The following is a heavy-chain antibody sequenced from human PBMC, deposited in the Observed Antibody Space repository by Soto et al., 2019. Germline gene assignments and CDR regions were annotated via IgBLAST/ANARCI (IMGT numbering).Heavy chain of an antibody. Sequence: GVTLRLSWSASGFPFSSYAMHLVRQAPGTGLEWVGLISYDGSNTYYADSGKCRFTISRDNSKNTPYLQMNSLRAEATAVYYCATEGVRRNDGFDSWGQGTRVAVSS. V-gene: IGHV3-30-3*01. J-gene: IGHJ3*02. CDR3: ATEGVRRNDGFDS. D-gene: IGHD3-10*01. CDR1: GFPFSSYA. CDR2: ISYDGSNT.